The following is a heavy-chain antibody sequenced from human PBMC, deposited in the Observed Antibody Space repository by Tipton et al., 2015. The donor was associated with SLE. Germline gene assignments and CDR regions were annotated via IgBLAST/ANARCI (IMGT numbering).Heavy chain of an antibody. Sequence: VQLVQSGGGLVQPGRSLRLSCTASGFTFGGYAMSWFRQAPGKGLERVGFIRSKAYGGTTEYAASEKGRFNISREDSKSIAYLQMNGLKTEDTAVYYCARPVGITMVRGVSIWGQGTMVTVSS. CDR1: GFTFGGYA. J-gene: IGHJ3*02. D-gene: IGHD3-10*01. V-gene: IGHV3-49*03. CDR3: ARPVGITMVRGVSI. CDR2: IRSKAYGGTT.